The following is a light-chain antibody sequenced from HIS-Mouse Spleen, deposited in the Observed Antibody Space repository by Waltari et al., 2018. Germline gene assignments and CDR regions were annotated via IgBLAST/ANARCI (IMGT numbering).Light chain of an antibody. CDR2: DDS. J-gene: IGLJ2*01. CDR1: NIGIKR. Sequence: SYVLTQPPSVSVAPGKTARITCGGHNIGIKRVTGYQQKPGQAPVLVVYDDSDRPSGIPERFSGSNSGNTATLTISRVEAGDEADYYCQVWDSSSDHVVFGGGTKLTVL. CDR3: QVWDSSSDHVV. V-gene: IGLV3-21*03.